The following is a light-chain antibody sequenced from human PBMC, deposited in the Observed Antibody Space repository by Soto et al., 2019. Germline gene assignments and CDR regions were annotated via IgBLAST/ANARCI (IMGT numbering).Light chain of an antibody. CDR1: QSVSSNY. CDR2: GAS. CDR3: QQYFSSPYT. V-gene: IGKV3-20*01. J-gene: IGKJ2*01. Sequence: DIVLTQSPGTLSLSPGERAALSCRASQSVSSNYLAWYQQKPGQAPRLLIYGASSRATGIPDRFSGSGSGTDFTLTISRLEPEDFAVYYCQQYFSSPYTFGQGTKLDIK.